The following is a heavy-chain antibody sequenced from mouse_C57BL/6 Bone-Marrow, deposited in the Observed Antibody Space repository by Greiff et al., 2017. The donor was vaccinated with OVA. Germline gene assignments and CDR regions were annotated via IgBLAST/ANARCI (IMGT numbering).Heavy chain of an antibody. J-gene: IGHJ2*02. Sequence: EVQGVESGAELVRPGASVKLSCTASGFNIKDYYMHWVQQRPEQGLEWMGRIDPEDGDTEYAPKFQGKATMTADTSSNTAYLQLSILTSEDTAIYYCTPLIATVVAPNYFDYWGQGTSLTVSS. CDR3: TPLIATVVAPNYFDY. D-gene: IGHD1-1*01. V-gene: IGHV14-1*01. CDR1: GFNIKDYY. CDR2: IDPEDGDT.